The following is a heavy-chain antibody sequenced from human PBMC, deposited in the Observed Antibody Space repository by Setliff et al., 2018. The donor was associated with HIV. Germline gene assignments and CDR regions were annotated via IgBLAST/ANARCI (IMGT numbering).Heavy chain of an antibody. Sequence: PGWSLRLSCAASGFTFSDYPMNWVRQAPGKGLEWVSHIYPDSNNIDYTDSVKGRFTISRDNAKNSLYLQMNSLRAEDAAVYYCATDLHWAFDYWGQGSLVTVSS. CDR1: GFTFSDYP. CDR2: IYPDSNNI. V-gene: IGHV3-48*01. J-gene: IGHJ4*02. CDR3: ATDLHWAFDY. D-gene: IGHD7-27*01.